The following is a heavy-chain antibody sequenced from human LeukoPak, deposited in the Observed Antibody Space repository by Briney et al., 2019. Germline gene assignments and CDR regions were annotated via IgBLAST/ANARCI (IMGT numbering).Heavy chain of an antibody. CDR2: INPNSGGT. V-gene: IGHV1-2*02. CDR3: ARDRSLYYYGSGSPSGAFDI. Sequence: ASVKVSCKASGYTFTGYYMHWVRQAPGQGLEWMGWINPNSGGTNYAQKFQGRVTMTRDTSISTAYMELSRLRSDDTAVYYCARDRSLYYYGSGSPSGAFDIWGQGTMVTVS. J-gene: IGHJ3*02. D-gene: IGHD3-10*01. CDR1: GYTFTGYY.